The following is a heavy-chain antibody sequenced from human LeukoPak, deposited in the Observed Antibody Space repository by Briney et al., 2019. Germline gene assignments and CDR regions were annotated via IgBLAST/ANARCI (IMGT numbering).Heavy chain of an antibody. CDR3: ARGGIPTGPYYYFYYMDV. V-gene: IGHV3-30*01. J-gene: IGHJ6*03. D-gene: IGHD3-10*01. CDR1: GFTCSRNV. Sequence: PGGSLRLSCAASGFTCSRNVMRCGRQAPGKGLGWVATISYDGNNKFHSDSVKGRVTISRDSSRNTLYLQLNSLRGEDAGVYSCARGGIPTGPYYYFYYMDVWGKGTAVTVSS. CDR2: ISYDGNNK.